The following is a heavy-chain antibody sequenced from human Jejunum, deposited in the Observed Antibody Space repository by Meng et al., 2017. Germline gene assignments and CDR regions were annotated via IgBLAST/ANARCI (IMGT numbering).Heavy chain of an antibody. J-gene: IGHJ6*02. Sequence: GSLRLSCIASGFTFADYGMAWFRQAPGKGLEWVGFIRSKTHGGTTDYAASVRGRFTISRDDSKSIAYLQMDSLKTEDTALYYCSRDLAMFVSYGMDVWGQGTTVTVSS. CDR2: IRSKTHGGTT. CDR1: GFTFADYG. CDR3: SRDLAMFVSYGMDV. V-gene: IGHV3-49*03. D-gene: IGHD3-10*02.